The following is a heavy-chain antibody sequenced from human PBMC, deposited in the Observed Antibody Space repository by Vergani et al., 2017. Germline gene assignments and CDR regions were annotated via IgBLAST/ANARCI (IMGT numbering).Heavy chain of an antibody. Sequence: EVQLVESGGGLVKPGRSLRLSCTASGFTFGDYAMSWFRQAPGKGLEWVGFIRSKAYGGTTEYAASVKGRFTISRDDSKSIAYLQMNSLKTEDTAVYYCTRDSWVADILTGQPLDYWGQGTLVTVSS. J-gene: IGHJ4*02. V-gene: IGHV3-49*05. D-gene: IGHD3-9*01. CDR3: TRDSWVADILTGQPLDY. CDR1: GFTFGDYA. CDR2: IRSKAYGGTT.